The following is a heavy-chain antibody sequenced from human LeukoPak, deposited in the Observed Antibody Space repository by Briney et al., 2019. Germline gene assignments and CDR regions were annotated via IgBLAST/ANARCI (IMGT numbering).Heavy chain of an antibody. V-gene: IGHV4-30-4*07. D-gene: IGHD3-3*01. J-gene: IGHJ4*02. CDR1: GGSISSGGYS. CDR3: DRGRNDFWSGYYYFDY. Sequence: PSETLSLTCAVSGGSISSGGYSWSWIRQPPGKGLEWIGYIYYSGSTYYNPSLKSRVTISVDTSKNQFSLKLSSVTAADTAVYYCDRGRNDFWSGYYYFDYWGQGTLVTVSS. CDR2: IYYSGST.